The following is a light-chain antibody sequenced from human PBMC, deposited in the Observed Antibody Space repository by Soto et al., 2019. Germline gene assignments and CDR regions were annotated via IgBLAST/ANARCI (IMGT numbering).Light chain of an antibody. Sequence: QSALTQPRSVSGSPGQSVTISCTGTNSDVGGYNSVSWYQQLPGKAPKLMISAVSQRPSGVPDRFSGSKSGNTASLTISGLQADDEADYFCFSFTTTSTHVFGTGTKVTVL. CDR3: FSFTTTSTHV. J-gene: IGLJ1*01. CDR2: AVS. CDR1: NSDVGGYNS. V-gene: IGLV2-11*01.